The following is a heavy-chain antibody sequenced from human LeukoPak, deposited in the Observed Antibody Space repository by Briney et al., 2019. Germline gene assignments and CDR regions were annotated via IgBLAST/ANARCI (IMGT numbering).Heavy chain of an antibody. CDR3: ARWPYSSSWYFDY. D-gene: IGHD6-13*01. J-gene: IGHJ4*02. CDR2: IYYSGTT. CDR1: GGSISGSSYY. Sequence: PSETLSLTCTVSGGSISGSSYYWGWIRQPPGKGLEWIGNIYYSGTTYYNPSLKSRVTISVDTSKNQFSLKLSSVTAADTAVYYCARWPYSSSWYFDYWGQGTLVTVSS. V-gene: IGHV4-39*01.